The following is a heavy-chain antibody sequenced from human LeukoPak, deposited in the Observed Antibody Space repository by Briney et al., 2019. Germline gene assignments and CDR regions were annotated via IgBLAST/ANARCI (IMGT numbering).Heavy chain of an antibody. Sequence: SETLSLTCTVSGGSITSGGYDWSWIRQPPGKGLEWIGRIYTSGSTNYNTSLKSRVTISMDTSKNQFSLKLSSVTAADTAVYYCARDQVQVFDYWGQGILVTASS. D-gene: IGHD1-1*01. J-gene: IGHJ4*02. V-gene: IGHV4-61*02. CDR2: IYTSGST. CDR1: GGSITSGGYD. CDR3: ARDQVQVFDY.